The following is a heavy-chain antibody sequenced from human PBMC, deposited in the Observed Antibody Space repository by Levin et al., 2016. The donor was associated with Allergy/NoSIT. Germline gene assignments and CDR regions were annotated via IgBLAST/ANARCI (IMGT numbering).Heavy chain of an antibody. D-gene: IGHD6-13*01. V-gene: IGHV3-30*18. CDR2: ISYDGSNK. CDR3: AKDPHSSSWYGYYYYGMDV. J-gene: IGHJ6*02. Sequence: VRQAPGKGLEWVAVISYDGSNKYYADSVKGRFTISRDNSKNTLYLQMNSLRAEDTAVYYCAKDPHSSSWYGYYYYGMDVWGQGTTVTVSS.